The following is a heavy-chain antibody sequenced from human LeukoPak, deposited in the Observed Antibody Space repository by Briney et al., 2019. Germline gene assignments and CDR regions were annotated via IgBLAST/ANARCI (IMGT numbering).Heavy chain of an antibody. D-gene: IGHD3-3*01. V-gene: IGHV4-4*09. CDR2: IYTSGST. J-gene: IGHJ6*03. Sequence: SETLSLTCTVSGGSISSYYWSWIRQPPGKGLEWIGYIYTSGSTNYNPSLKSRVTISVDTSKNQFSLKLSSVTAADTAVYYCASSSYYDFWGGYYIDGSYYYYMDVWGKGTTVTVSS. CDR1: GGSISSYY. CDR3: ASSSYYDFWGGYYIDGSYYYYMDV.